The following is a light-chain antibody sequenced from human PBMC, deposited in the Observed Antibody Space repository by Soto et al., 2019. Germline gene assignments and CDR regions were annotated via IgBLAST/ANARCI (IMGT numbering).Light chain of an antibody. V-gene: IGKV3-11*01. CDR2: DES. J-gene: IGKJ3*01. CDR3: QQRRDWAFI. CDR1: QSISDY. Sequence: EIVLTQSAATLPWYPGERATLSCMASQSISDYLGWYQQKPGQAPRHLIYDESNRATGIPDRISGSRSGTDFTLTISSLEPEDFAVYYCQQRRDWAFIFGPGTKGDIK.